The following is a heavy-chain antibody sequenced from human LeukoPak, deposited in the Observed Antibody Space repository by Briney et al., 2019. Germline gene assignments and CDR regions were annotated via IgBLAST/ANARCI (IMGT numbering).Heavy chain of an antibody. Sequence: GGSLRLSCTASGFTFNIYWMTWVRKARGKGREWVANLDGDGWGGGYADSVKGRFTLSRDNAKHSLYVQKNSLRFGDSAVFYCTRNGGYYRLDYWGQGSLVTVPS. J-gene: IGHJ4*02. CDR1: GFTFNIYW. CDR3: TRNGGYYRLDY. V-gene: IGHV3-7*01. D-gene: IGHD4-17*01. CDR2: LDGDGWGG.